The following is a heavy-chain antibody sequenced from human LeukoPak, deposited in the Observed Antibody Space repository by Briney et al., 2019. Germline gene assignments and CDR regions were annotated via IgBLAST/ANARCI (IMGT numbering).Heavy chain of an antibody. D-gene: IGHD4-23*01. Sequence: SQTLSLTCTVSGGSISSGGYYWSWIRQHPGKGLEWIGYIYYSGSTYYNPSLESRVTISVDTSKSQFSLKLRSVTAADTSVYYCARGRAVTRDFDYWGQGTLVSVSS. V-gene: IGHV4-31*03. J-gene: IGHJ4*02. CDR1: GGSISSGGYY. CDR3: ARGRAVTRDFDY. CDR2: IYYSGST.